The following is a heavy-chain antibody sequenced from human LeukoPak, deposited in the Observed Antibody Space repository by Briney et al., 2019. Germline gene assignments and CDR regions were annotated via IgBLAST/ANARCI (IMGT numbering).Heavy chain of an antibody. D-gene: IGHD3-16*01. CDR3: GKEGGA. Sequence: GGSLRLSCAASGFTFSSYSMNWVRQAPGKGLEWVSYISSSSSTIYYADSVKGRFTISRDNAKNSLYLQMNSLKVEDTAIYYCGKEGGAWGQGTKVTVSS. CDR2: ISSSSSTI. CDR1: GFTFSSYS. J-gene: IGHJ5*02. V-gene: IGHV3-48*01.